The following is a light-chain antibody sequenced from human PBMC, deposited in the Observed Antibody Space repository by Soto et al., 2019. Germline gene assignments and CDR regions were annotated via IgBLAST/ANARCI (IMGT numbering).Light chain of an antibody. CDR1: SGSIASNY. Sequence: NFMLTQPHSVSDSPGKTVTISCTRSSGSIASNYVQWYQQRPGSAPTTVIYEDDQRPSGVPDRFSGSIDSSSNSASLTISGLKTEDDADGYCQSYDIRNPHVVFGGVTKLTVL. V-gene: IGLV6-57*04. CDR3: QSYDIRNPHVV. CDR2: EDD. J-gene: IGLJ2*01.